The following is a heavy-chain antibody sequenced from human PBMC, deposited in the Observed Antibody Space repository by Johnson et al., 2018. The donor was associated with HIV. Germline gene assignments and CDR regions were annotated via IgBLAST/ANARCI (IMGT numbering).Heavy chain of an antibody. CDR2: ISYDGSNK. Sequence: QVQLVESGGGVVQPGRSLRLSCAASGFTFSSYAMHWVRQAPGKGLEWVAVISYDGSNKYYADSVKGRFTISRDNSKNTLYLQMYSLRAEDTAVYYCAKDLSNPKTRAFDIWGQGTMVTVSS. J-gene: IGHJ3*02. CDR1: GFTFSSYA. CDR3: AKDLSNPKTRAFDI. D-gene: IGHD2/OR15-2a*01. V-gene: IGHV3-30*04.